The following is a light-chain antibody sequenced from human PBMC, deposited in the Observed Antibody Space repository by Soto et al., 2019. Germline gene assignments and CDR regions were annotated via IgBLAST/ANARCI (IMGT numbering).Light chain of an antibody. V-gene: IGKV3-20*01. Sequence: EIVLTQSPGTLSLSPGERATLSCRASQSVSSNYLAWYQQKPGQAPRLPIYGASSRATGIPDRFSGSGSGTDFTLTISRLEPEDFAVYYCQQYSSLWTFGQGTKVDNK. J-gene: IGKJ1*01. CDR3: QQYSSLWT. CDR1: QSVSSNY. CDR2: GAS.